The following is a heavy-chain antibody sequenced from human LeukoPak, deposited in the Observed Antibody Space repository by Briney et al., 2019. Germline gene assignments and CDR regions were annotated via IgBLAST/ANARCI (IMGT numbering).Heavy chain of an antibody. J-gene: IGHJ4*02. CDR2: IGGSGGST. V-gene: IGHV3-23*01. CDR3: AKRGSGYYFDY. Sequence: GGSLRLSCAASGFTFSSYAMTWVRQAPGKGLEWVSSIGGSGGSTFYADSVKGRFTISRDNSKNRMYLQMKSLRAADTGVYYCAKRGSGYYFDYWGQGTLVIVSS. CDR1: GFTFSSYA. D-gene: IGHD3-22*01.